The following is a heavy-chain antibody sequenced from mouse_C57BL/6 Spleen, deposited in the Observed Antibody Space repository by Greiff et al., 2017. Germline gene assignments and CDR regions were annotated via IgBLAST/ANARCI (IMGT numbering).Heavy chain of an antibody. D-gene: IGHD2-3*01. V-gene: IGHV14-4*01. Sequence: EVQLQQSGAELVRPGASVKLSCTASGFNIKDDYMHWVKQRPEQGLEWIGWIDPENGDTEYASKFQGKATITADTSSNTAYLQLSSLTSEDTAVYYCTTLDDGNAMDYWGQGTSVTVSS. J-gene: IGHJ4*01. CDR3: TTLDDGNAMDY. CDR2: IDPENGDT. CDR1: GFNIKDDY.